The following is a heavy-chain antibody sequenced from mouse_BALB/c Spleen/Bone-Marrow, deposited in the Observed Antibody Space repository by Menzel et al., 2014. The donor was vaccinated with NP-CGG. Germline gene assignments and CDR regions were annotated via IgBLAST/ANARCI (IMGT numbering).Heavy chain of an antibody. V-gene: IGHV3-8*02. CDR2: ISYSGST. CDR1: GDSITSGY. CDR3: ARFRTTGAMDY. Sequence: EVKLVESGPSLVKPSQTLSLTCSVTGDSITSGYWNWIRKFPGNKLEYMGYISYSGSTYYNPSLKSRIPITRDTSKNQYYLQLNSVTTGDTATYYCARFRTTGAMDYWGQGTSVTVSS. J-gene: IGHJ4*01.